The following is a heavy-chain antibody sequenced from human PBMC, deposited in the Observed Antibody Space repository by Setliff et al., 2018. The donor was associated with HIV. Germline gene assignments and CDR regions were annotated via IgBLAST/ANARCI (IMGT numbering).Heavy chain of an antibody. V-gene: IGHV5-51*01. CDR3: ARRPYYDSWSGHQAFDI. Sequence: PGESLKISCKGSGYSFTNSWIAWVRQMSGKGLEWMGIIYPYDSDTRYSPSFQGQVIISADKSISTAYVQWSGLKASDTAMYYCARRPYYDSWSGHQAFDIWGQGTMVTVSS. CDR2: IYPYDSDT. J-gene: IGHJ3*02. CDR1: GYSFTNSW. D-gene: IGHD3-3*01.